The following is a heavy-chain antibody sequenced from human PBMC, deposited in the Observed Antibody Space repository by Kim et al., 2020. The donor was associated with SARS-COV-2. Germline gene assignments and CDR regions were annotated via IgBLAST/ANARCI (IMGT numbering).Heavy chain of an antibody. D-gene: IGHD6-13*01. CDR3: ARDGGSSWSFDY. Sequence: NYDPSLKRRVTGSVAPSKNPFSLKLSSVTAADTAVYYCARDGGSSWSFDYWGQGTLVTVSS. J-gene: IGHJ4*02. V-gene: IGHV4-59*01.